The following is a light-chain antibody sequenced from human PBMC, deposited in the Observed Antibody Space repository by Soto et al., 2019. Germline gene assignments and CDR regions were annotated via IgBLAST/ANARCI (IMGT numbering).Light chain of an antibody. J-gene: IGKJ4*01. V-gene: IGKV3-15*01. CDR1: QSVSGN. CDR3: QQYNNRPPLT. CDR2: GAS. Sequence: EIVMTQSPATLSVSPGESATLSCRASQSVSGNLAWYQQKPGQAPRLLIYGASTRATGIPARFSGSGSGTEFTLTISSLQSEDFAVYYCQQYNNRPPLTFGGGTKVEIK.